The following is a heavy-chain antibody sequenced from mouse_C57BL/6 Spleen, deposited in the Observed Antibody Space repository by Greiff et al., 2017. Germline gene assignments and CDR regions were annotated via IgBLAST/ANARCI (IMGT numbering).Heavy chain of an antibody. D-gene: IGHD2-5*01. CDR3: DRGRAYYSNYVFDY. CDR1: GFSLTSYA. J-gene: IGHJ2*01. V-gene: IGHV2-9-1*01. CDR2: IWTGGGS. Sequence: QVQLKESGPGLVAPSQSLSITCTVSGFSLTSYAISWVRQPPGKGLEWLGVIWTGGGSNYNSALKYRLSISKDNSKSQVFLKMNSLQTDDTARYYSDRGRAYYSNYVFDYWGQGTTLTVSS.